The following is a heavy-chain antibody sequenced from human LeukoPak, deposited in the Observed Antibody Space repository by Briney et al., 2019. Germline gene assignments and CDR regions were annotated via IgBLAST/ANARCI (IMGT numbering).Heavy chain of an antibody. CDR3: ATSTTGDAFDI. V-gene: IGHV4-30-4*08. D-gene: IGHD4-17*01. Sequence: SETLSLTCTVSGSSISSGDYYWSWIRQPPGKGLEWIGYIYYSGSTYYNPSLKSRVTISVYTSKNQFSLKLSSVTAADTAVYYCATSTTGDAFDIWGQGTMVTVSS. CDR2: IYYSGST. J-gene: IGHJ3*02. CDR1: GSSISSGDYY.